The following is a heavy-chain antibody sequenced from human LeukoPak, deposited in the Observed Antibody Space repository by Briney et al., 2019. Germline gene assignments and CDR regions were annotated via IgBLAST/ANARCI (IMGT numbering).Heavy chain of an antibody. Sequence: GGSLRLSCAASGFTFKNYWMRWVRQAPGKGLVWVSRIKSDGISTSYADSVKGRFTISRDNAKNTLYLQMNSLRAEDTAVYYCARGDRFAFDIWGQGTMVTVS. D-gene: IGHD2-21*02. V-gene: IGHV3-74*01. J-gene: IGHJ3*02. CDR3: ARGDRFAFDI. CDR1: GFTFKNYW. CDR2: IKSDGIST.